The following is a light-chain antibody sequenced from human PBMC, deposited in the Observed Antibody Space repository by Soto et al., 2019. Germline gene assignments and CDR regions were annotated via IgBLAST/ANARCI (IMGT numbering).Light chain of an antibody. CDR3: ASWDDTLNGPV. J-gene: IGLJ2*01. CDR2: YDD. CDR1: TSNIGNNA. V-gene: IGLV1-36*01. Sequence: QSVLTQPPSVSEAPRQRVTISCSGSTSNIGNNAVNWYQQLPGQAPKLLIYYDDLLASGVSDRFSGSKSGTSASLAITGLQSEDEANYCCASWDDTLNGPVFGGGTKVTVL.